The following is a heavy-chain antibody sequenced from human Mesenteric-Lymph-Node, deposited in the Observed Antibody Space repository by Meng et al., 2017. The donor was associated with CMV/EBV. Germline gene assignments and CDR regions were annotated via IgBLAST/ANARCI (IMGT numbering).Heavy chain of an antibody. D-gene: IGHD3-16*01. V-gene: IGHV1-18*01. CDR3: ARDDGGAAAEDY. Sequence: ASVKVSCKASGYNFDTYCVSWVRQAPGQGLEWMGWISAYSGNTKYGPKFQGRVTMTTDISSTTAYMELRNLRTDDTAVYYCARDDGGAAAEDYWGQGTLVTVSS. CDR2: ISAYSGNT. J-gene: IGHJ4*02. CDR1: GYNFDTYC.